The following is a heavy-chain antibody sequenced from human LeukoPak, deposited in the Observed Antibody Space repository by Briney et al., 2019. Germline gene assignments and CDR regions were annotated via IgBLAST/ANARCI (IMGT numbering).Heavy chain of an antibody. CDR2: ISSSSSYI. J-gene: IGHJ4*02. CDR1: GFTFSSYS. D-gene: IGHD3-22*01. Sequence: GGSLRLSCAASGFTFSSYSMNWVRQAPGKGLEWVSSISSSSSYIYYADSVKGRFTISRDNAKNSLYLQMDSLRAEDTAVYYCARDLGYDSSLMGFGYWGQGTLVTVSS. CDR3: ARDLGYDSSLMGFGY. V-gene: IGHV3-21*01.